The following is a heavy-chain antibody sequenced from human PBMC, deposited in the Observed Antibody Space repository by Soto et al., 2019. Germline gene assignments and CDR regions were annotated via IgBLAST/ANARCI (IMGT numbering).Heavy chain of an antibody. J-gene: IGHJ4*02. Sequence: QVQLVESGGGVVQPGRSLRLSCAASGFTFSNYSMHWVRQAPGKGLEWVAVISYDGRNKYYADSVKGRFTISRDNSKNTLYLQMNSLRAEDTAVYYCARDHAWVPFDVWGRGTLVA. CDR1: GFTFSNYS. CDR2: ISYDGRNK. V-gene: IGHV3-30*04. D-gene: IGHD3-16*01. CDR3: ARDHAWVPFDV.